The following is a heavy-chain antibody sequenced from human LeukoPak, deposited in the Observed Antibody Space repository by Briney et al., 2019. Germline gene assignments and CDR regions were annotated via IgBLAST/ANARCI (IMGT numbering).Heavy chain of an antibody. J-gene: IGHJ6*03. CDR2: ISSSSTYI. D-gene: IGHD6-13*01. Sequence: GGSLRLSCAASGFTFSSYTMNWVRQAPGRGLEWVSFISSSSTYISYADSVKGRFTISRDNAKNSLFLQMNSLRAEDTAVYYCARPGEGVLVGAAGVSVYYYYYMDVWGKGTTVTVAS. V-gene: IGHV3-21*01. CDR1: GFTFSSYT. CDR3: ARPGEGVLVGAAGVSVYYYYYMDV.